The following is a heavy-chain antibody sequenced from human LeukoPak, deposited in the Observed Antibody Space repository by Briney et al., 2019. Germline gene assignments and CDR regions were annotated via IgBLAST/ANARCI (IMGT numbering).Heavy chain of an antibody. J-gene: IGHJ5*02. CDR3: ATLGLTGTLENWFDP. D-gene: IGHD1-20*01. CDR2: FDPEDGET. Sequence: GASVKVSCKVSGYTLTELSMHWVRQAPGKELEWMGGFDPEDGETIYAQKFQGRVTMTEDTSTDTAYMELSSLRSEDTAVYYCATLGLTGTLENWFDPWGQGTLVTVSS. V-gene: IGHV1-24*01. CDR1: GYTLTELS.